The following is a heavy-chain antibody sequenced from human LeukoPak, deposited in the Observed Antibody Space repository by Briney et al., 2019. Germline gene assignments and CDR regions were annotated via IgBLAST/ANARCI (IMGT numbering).Heavy chain of an antibody. J-gene: IGHJ4*02. D-gene: IGHD3-22*01. V-gene: IGHV4-59*12. CDR2: IYYSGST. CDR3: ARGPRYYDSSGYSY. CDR1: GGSISSYY. Sequence: SETLSLTCTVSGGSISSYYWSWIRRPPGKGLEWIGYIYYSGSTNYNPSLKSRVTISVDTSKNQFSLKLSSVTAADTAVYYCARGPRYYDSSGYSYWGQGTLVTVSS.